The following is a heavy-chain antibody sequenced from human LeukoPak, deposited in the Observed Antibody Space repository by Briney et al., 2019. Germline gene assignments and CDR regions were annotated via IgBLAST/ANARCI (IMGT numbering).Heavy chain of an antibody. D-gene: IGHD6-19*01. CDR3: ARDRVLAVAGTAYFDY. V-gene: IGHV4-4*02. Sequence: PSETLSLTCAVSGGSISSSNWWSWVRQPPGKGLEWIGEIYHSGSTNYNPSLKSRVTISVDKSKNQFSLKLSSVTAADTAAYYCARDRVLAVAGTAYFDYWGQGTLVTVSS. CDR1: GGSISSSNW. J-gene: IGHJ4*02. CDR2: IYHSGST.